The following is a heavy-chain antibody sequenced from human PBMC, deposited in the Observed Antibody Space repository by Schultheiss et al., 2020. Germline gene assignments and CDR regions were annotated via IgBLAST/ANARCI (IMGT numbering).Heavy chain of an antibody. J-gene: IGHJ4*02. V-gene: IGHV4-34*01. D-gene: IGHD4-17*01. Sequence: SETLSLTCAVYGGSFSGYYWSWIRQPPGKGLEWIGYIYYSGSTYYNPSLKSRVTISVDTSKNQFSLKLSSVTAADTAVYYCARASETTVTTNFDYWGQGTLVTVSS. CDR3: ARASETTVTTNFDY. CDR2: IYYSGST. CDR1: GGSFSGYY.